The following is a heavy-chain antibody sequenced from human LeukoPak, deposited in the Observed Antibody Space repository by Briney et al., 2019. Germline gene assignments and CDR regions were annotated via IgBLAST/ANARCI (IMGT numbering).Heavy chain of an antibody. D-gene: IGHD5-24*01. J-gene: IGHJ4*02. CDR1: GASITTYY. CDR3: ARRAYDGYLID. CDR2: IYYSVTT. V-gene: IGHV4-59*08. Sequence: SETLSLTCSVSGASITTYYWSWIRQPPGKGLEWIGYIYYSVTTNDNPSLKSRVTISLDTSKSQFSLRLTSVTAADTAVYYCARRAYDGYLIDWGQGTLVTVSS.